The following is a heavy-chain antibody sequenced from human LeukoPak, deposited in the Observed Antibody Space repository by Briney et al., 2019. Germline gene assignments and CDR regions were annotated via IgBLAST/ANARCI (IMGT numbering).Heavy chain of an antibody. CDR3: ARDRAYCSGGSCYNWFDP. V-gene: IGHV4-59*12. CDR1: GGSISSYY. CDR2: IYHSGST. J-gene: IGHJ5*02. Sequence: SETLSLTCTVSGGSISSYYWSWIRQPPGKGLEWIGSIYHSGSTYYNPSLKSRVTISVDTSKNQFSLKLSSVTAADTAVYYCARDRAYCSGGSCYNWFDPWGQGTLVTVSS. D-gene: IGHD2-15*01.